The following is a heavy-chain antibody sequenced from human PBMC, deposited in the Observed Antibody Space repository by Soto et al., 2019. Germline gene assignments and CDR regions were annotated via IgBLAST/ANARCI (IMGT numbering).Heavy chain of an antibody. CDR1: GFTFDDYT. V-gene: IGHV3-9*01. Sequence: GGSLRLSCAASGFTFDDYTMHWVRQAPGKGLEWVSGISWNSANIAYADSVKGRFTISRDNAKNSLYLQMNSLRLEDTAVYYCAKVQDYGGNSNVWGQGAMVTVSS. J-gene: IGHJ6*02. CDR3: AKVQDYGGNSNV. D-gene: IGHD4-17*01. CDR2: ISWNSANI.